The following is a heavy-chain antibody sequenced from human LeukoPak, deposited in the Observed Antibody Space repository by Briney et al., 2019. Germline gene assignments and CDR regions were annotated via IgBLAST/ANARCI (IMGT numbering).Heavy chain of an antibody. J-gene: IGHJ5*02. CDR1: GFILSSYW. CDR2: ITSDGSST. CDR3: ARDINWALGNP. D-gene: IGHD1-1*01. Sequence: GGSLRLSCAASGFILSSYWMHWVRQAPGKGLVWVSRITSDGSSTIYADSVKGRFTSSRDNAENTLYLQMNSLRVEDTAVYYCARDINWALGNPWGQGTLVIVSS. V-gene: IGHV3-74*01.